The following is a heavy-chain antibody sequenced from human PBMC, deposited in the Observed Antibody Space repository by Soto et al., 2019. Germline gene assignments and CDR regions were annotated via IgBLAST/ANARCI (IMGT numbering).Heavy chain of an antibody. D-gene: IGHD1-1*01. CDR1: GGSISSGGYY. CDR3: ARDPGLPTGPYYFDY. J-gene: IGHJ4*02. Sequence: QVQLQESGPGLVKPSQTLSLTCTVSGGSISSGGYYWSWIRQHPGKGLEWIGYIYYSGSTYYNPSLKSRVTIAVDTSKNQFSLKLSSVTAAETAVYYCARDPGLPTGPYYFDYWGQGTLVTVSS. V-gene: IGHV4-31*03. CDR2: IYYSGST.